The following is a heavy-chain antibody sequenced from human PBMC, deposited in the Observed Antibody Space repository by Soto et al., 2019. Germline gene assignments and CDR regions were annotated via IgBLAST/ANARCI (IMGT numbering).Heavy chain of an antibody. CDR3: ARDKSYGYYYYYGMDV. CDR1: GFTVSSNY. J-gene: IGHJ6*02. D-gene: IGHD5-18*01. Sequence: GESLKISCAASGFTVSSNYMSWVRQAPGKGLEWVSVIYSGGSTYYADSVKGRFTISRDNSKNTLYLQMNSLRAEDTAVYYCARDKSYGYYYYYGMDVWGQGTTVTVSS. V-gene: IGHV3-66*01. CDR2: IYSGGST.